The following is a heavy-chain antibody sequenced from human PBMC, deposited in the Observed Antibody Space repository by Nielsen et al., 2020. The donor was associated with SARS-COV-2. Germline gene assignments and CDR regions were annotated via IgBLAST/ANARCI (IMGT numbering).Heavy chain of an antibody. CDR1: GFTFSSYG. CDR2: IWYDGSNK. V-gene: IGHV3-30*02. D-gene: IGHD1-26*01. Sequence: GESLKISCAASGFTFSSYGMHWVRQAPGKGLEWVAVIWYDGSNKYYADSVKGRFTISRDNSKNTLYLQLNSLRAEDTAVYYCAKAGEGREGATLLAYWGQGTLVTVSS. CDR3: AKAGEGREGATLLAY. J-gene: IGHJ4*02.